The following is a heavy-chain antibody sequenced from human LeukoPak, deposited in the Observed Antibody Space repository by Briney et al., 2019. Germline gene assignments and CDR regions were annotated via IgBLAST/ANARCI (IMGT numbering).Heavy chain of an antibody. Sequence: ASVKVSCKASGYTFTGYYMHWVRQAPGQGLEWMGWINPNSGGTNYAQKFQGRVTMTRDTSISTAYMEFSRLRSDDTAVYYCARDHYDIATGYSDAFDIWGQGTMGTVSS. V-gene: IGHV1-2*02. J-gene: IGHJ3*02. CDR3: ARDHYDIATGYSDAFDI. D-gene: IGHD3-9*01. CDR1: GYTFTGYY. CDR2: INPNSGGT.